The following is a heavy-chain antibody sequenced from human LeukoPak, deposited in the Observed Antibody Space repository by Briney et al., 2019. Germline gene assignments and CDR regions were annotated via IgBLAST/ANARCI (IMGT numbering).Heavy chain of an antibody. V-gene: IGHV3-74*03. CDR2: INSDGSST. D-gene: IGHD5-24*01. J-gene: IGHJ4*02. CDR1: GFTFSNYW. Sequence: TGGSLRLSCAASGFTFSNYWMHWVRHAPGKGLVWVSLINSDGSSTTYADSVKGRFTISRDNAKSTVYLQMNSLRAEDTAVYYCAIGGDGYKWGQGTLVTVSS. CDR3: AIGGDGYK.